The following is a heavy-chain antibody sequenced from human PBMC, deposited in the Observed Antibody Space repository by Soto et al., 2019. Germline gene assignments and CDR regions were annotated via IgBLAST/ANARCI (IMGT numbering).Heavy chain of an antibody. CDR3: AQEVSSSDPDYYYMDV. J-gene: IGHJ6*03. Sequence: GGSLRLSCAASGFTFSSYWMSWVRQAPGKGLEWVANIKQDGSEKYYVDSVKGRFTISRDNAKNSLYLQMNSLRAEDTAVYYCAQEVSSSDPDYYYMDVWGKGTTVTVSS. V-gene: IGHV3-7*01. CDR2: IKQDGSEK. D-gene: IGHD6-6*01. CDR1: GFTFSSYW.